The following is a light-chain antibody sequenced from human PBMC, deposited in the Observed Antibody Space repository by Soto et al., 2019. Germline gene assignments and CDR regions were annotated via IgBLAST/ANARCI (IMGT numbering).Light chain of an antibody. CDR3: QQRGNWPLT. V-gene: IGKV3-11*01. J-gene: IGKJ4*01. CDR1: QSVSSY. CDR2: GAS. Sequence: EIVMTQSPATLSVSPGERATLSCRASQSVSSYLAWYQQKPGQAPRLLIYGASTRATDIPARFSGSGSGTEFTLTISTLEPEDFAVYYCQQRGNWPLTFGGGTKVDIK.